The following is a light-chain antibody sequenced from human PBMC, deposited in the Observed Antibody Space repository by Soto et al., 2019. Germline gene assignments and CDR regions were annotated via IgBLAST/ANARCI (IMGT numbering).Light chain of an antibody. CDR2: AAS. Sequence: DIQMTQSPSSLSASVGDRVTITCRSSQTISTYLHWFQQKPGKAPNLLIYAASSLQSGVPSRFSGSGSGTDFTITISSLQPEDFGTYYCQQTYSNFVSFGGGTKVEMK. J-gene: IGKJ4*01. CDR3: QQTYSNFVS. V-gene: IGKV1-39*01. CDR1: QTISTY.